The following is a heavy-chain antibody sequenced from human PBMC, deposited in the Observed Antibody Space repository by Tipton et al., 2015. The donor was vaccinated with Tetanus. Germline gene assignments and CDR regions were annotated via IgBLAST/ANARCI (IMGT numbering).Heavy chain of an antibody. CDR2: IYVTGAI. CDR3: AREDVYYHDGSGFYAFDI. J-gene: IGHJ3*02. V-gene: IGHV4-4*07. CDR1: GGSISNYY. Sequence: TLSLTCSVSGGSISNYYWNWIRQPAGKGLEWIGRIYVTGAINYSPALQGRVTMSVERTKNQFFLRLSSVIAADAAMYYCAREDVYYHDGSGFYAFDIWGRGTMVAVSS. D-gene: IGHD3-22*01.